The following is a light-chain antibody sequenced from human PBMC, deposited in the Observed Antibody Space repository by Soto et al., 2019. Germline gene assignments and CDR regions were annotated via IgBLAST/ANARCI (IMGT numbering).Light chain of an antibody. CDR1: QGISSY. CDR2: AAS. Sequence: QFAQSLSSLPACIGTRVTMTCRASQGISSYVAWYQQKPGKAPKLLIYAASTLQSGVPSRFSGSGSGTDFTLTISRLEPEDSAEYYCQQYGSSGTFGQGTKVDIK. J-gene: IGKJ1*01. CDR3: QQYGSSGT. V-gene: IGKV1-9*01.